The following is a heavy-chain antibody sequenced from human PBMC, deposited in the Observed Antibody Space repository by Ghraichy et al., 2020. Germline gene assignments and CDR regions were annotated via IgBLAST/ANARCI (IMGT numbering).Heavy chain of an antibody. CDR3: ARRRYCSSTSCYWGPYYYGMDV. CDR1: GGSFSGYY. CDR2: INHSGST. Sequence: SETLSLTCAVYGGSFSGYYWSWIRQPPGKGLEWIGEINHSGSTNYNPSLKSRVTISVDTSKNQFSLKLSSVTAADTAVYYCARRRYCSSTSCYWGPYYYGMDVWGQGTTVTVSS. D-gene: IGHD2-2*01. J-gene: IGHJ6*02. V-gene: IGHV4-34*01.